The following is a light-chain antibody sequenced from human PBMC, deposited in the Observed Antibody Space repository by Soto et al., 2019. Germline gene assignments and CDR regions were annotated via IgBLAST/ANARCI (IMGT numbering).Light chain of an antibody. CDR3: GTDHGSGSNFVVV. CDR2: VGTGGIVG. CDR1: SGFSNYY. V-gene: IGLV9-49*01. J-gene: IGLJ2*01. Sequence: QLVLTQPPSASASLGASVTLTCTLSSGFSNYYVDWYQQRPAKGPRFVMRVGTGGIVGSKGDGIPDRFSVLGSGLNRYLTIKNIQEEDESDYHCGTDHGSGSNFVVVFGGGTKVTVL.